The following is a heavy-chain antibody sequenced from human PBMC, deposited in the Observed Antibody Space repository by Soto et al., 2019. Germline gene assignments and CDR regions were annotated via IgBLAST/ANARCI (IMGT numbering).Heavy chain of an antibody. CDR3: AKAHSSSGFDY. CDR2: INSDGSST. Sequence: ALMLSCAASGVALGRCGEHGGRQAPGKGLVWVSRINSDGSSTSYADSVKGRFTISRDNSKNTLYLQMNSLRAEDTAVYYCAKAHSSSGFDYWGQAPFVSVSS. V-gene: IGHV3-74*01. D-gene: IGHD6-6*01. J-gene: IGHJ4*02. CDR1: GVALGRCG.